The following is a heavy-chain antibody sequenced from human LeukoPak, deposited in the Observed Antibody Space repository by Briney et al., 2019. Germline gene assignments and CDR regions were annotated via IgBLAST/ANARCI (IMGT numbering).Heavy chain of an antibody. J-gene: IGHJ4*02. D-gene: IGHD2-15*01. CDR1: GGSFSGYY. CDR3: ASTKLLPLDY. Sequence: SETLSLTCAVYGGSFSGYYWSWIRQPPGKGLEWIGEINHSGSTNYNPSLKSRVTISVDTSKNQFSLKLSSVTAADTAVYYCASTKLLPLDYWGQGTLMTVSS. V-gene: IGHV4-34*01. CDR2: INHSGST.